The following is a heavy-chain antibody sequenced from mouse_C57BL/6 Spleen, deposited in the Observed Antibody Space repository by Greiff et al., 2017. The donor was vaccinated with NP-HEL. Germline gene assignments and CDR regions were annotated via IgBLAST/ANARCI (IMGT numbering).Heavy chain of an antibody. D-gene: IGHD1-1*01. CDR3: ARSVITTVVATRYFDV. CDR1: GYTFTSYW. CDR2: IHPNSGST. J-gene: IGHJ1*03. V-gene: IGHV1-64*01. Sequence: VQLQQPGAELVKPGASVKLSCKASGYTFTSYWMHWVKQRPGQGLEWIGMIHPNSGSTNYNEKFKSKATLTVDKSSSTAYMQLSSLTSEDSAVYYCARSVITTVVATRYFDVWGTGTTVTVSS.